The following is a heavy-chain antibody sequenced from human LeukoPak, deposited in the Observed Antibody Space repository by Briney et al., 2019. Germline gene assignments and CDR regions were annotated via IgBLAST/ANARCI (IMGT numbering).Heavy chain of an antibody. CDR3: ARAGLGIENYYYSMDV. V-gene: IGHV4-31*03. D-gene: IGHD1-14*01. J-gene: IGHJ6*03. CDR1: GASISSAGFY. Sequence: PSETLSLTCTVSGASISSAGFYWGWLRQLPGKGLEWIGYIYYTGSTYCKPSLKSRVTMSVDTSQNQFSRRMSSMTAADTAVYYCARAGLGIENYYYSMDVWGKGTTVTVS. CDR2: IYYTGST.